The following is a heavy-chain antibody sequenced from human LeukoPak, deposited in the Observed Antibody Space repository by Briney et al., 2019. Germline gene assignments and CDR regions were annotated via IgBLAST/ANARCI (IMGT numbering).Heavy chain of an antibody. V-gene: IGHV3-7*01. J-gene: IGHJ1*01. D-gene: IGHD3-22*01. CDR3: ATYSSLNRREFQY. CDR1: GFTFSNYW. CDR2: IKQDGSEK. Sequence: GGSLRLSCAASGFTFSNYWMGWVRQAPGKGLEWVANIKQDGSEKYYMDSVKGRFTISRDNAKNSLYLQMNSLRAEDTAVYYCATYSSLNRREFQYWGQGTLLTVSS.